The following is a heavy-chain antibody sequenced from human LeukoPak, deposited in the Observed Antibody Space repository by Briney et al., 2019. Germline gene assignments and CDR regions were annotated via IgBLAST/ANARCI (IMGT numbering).Heavy chain of an antibody. CDR1: GFTFDDYS. CDR3: AKSVVGGEGAYYFDY. Sequence: RPGGSLRLSCRASGFTFDDYSMHWVRQSPGRGLEWVALITWGGDGTYYADSVKGRFIISRDNSKRSLWLQMNSLKTEDSGLYFCAKSVVGGEGAYYFDYWGQGTLVTVSS. V-gene: IGHV3-43*01. D-gene: IGHD2-2*01. CDR2: ITWGGDGT. J-gene: IGHJ4*02.